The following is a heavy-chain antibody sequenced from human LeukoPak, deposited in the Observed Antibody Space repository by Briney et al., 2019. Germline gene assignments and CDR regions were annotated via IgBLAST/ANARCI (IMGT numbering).Heavy chain of an antibody. CDR2: ISGSGGST. CDR1: GFTFSSYA. V-gene: IGHV3-23*01. J-gene: IGHJ5*02. D-gene: IGHD7-27*01. CDR3: AKDAGRTGDEDWFDP. Sequence: PGGSLRLSCAASGFTFSSYAMSWVRQAPGKGLEWCSAISGSGGSTYYADSVKGRFTISRDNSKNTLYLQMNSLRAEDTAVYYCAKDAGRTGDEDWFDPWGQGTLVTVSS.